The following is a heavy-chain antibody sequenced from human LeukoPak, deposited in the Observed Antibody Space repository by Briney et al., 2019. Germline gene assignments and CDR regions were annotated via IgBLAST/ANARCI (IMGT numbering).Heavy chain of an antibody. CDR2: ISGSGGST. J-gene: IGHJ3*02. CDR3: AKDLSPGDHDFWSGYYIIDAFDI. D-gene: IGHD3-3*01. V-gene: IGHV3-23*01. Sequence: PGGSLRLSCAASGFTVSNNYMSWVRQAPGKGLEWVSAISGSGGSTYYADSVKGRFTISRDNSKNTLYLQMNSLRAEDTAVYYCAKDLSPGDHDFWSGYYIIDAFDIWGQGTMVTVSS. CDR1: GFTVSNNY.